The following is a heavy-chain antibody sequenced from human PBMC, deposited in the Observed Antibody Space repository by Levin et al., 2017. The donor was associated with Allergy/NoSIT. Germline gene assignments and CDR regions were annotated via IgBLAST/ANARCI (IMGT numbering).Heavy chain of an antibody. CDR2: IYAGDSDS. J-gene: IGHJ1*01. D-gene: IGHD6-6*01. Sequence: PGESLKISCKGFGFSFTDYWIGWVRQRPGKGLEWMGMIYAGDSDSRYSPSFRGHVIMSADKSINTVYLQWGSLTASDTAKYYCARKSGSSSEANQFEPWGQGTLVTVSS. CDR1: GFSFTDYW. CDR3: ARKSGSSSEANQFEP. V-gene: IGHV5-51*01.